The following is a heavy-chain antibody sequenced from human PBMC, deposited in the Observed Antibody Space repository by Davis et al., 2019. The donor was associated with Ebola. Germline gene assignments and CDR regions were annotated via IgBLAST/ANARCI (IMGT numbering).Heavy chain of an antibody. D-gene: IGHD1-14*01. CDR1: GGSFSGYY. Sequence: PSETLSLTCAVYGGSFSGYYWSWIRQPPGKGLEWIGEINHSGSTNYNPSLKSRVTISVDTSKNQFSLKLSSVTAADTAVYYCARGLTGGMDVWGQGTTVTVSS. CDR3: ARGLTGGMDV. V-gene: IGHV4-34*01. CDR2: INHSGST. J-gene: IGHJ6*02.